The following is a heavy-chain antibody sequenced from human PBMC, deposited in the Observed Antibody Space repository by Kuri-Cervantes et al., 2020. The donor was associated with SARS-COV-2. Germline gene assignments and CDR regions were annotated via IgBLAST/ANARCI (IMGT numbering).Heavy chain of an antibody. V-gene: IGHV3-21*01. Sequence: GGSLRLSCAASGFTFSSYAMSWVRQAPGKGLEWVSSISSSSSYIYYADSVKGRFTISRDNAKNSLYLQMNSLRAEDTAVYYCATLGYCSSTSCPSASYYYYYGMDVWGQGTTVTVSS. CDR1: GFTFSSYA. J-gene: IGHJ6*02. CDR3: ATLGYCSSTSCPSASYYYYYGMDV. D-gene: IGHD2-2*01. CDR2: ISSSSSYI.